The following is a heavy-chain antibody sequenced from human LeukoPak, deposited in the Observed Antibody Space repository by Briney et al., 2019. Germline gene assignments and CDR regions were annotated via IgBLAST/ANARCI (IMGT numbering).Heavy chain of an antibody. J-gene: IGHJ4*02. V-gene: IGHV3-33*01. Sequence: GTSLRLSCAASGFTFRNYGMIWARQAPGKGLEWVALISYDGSHTNYADSVKGRFTISRDDSKNTLYLQMNSLRVEDTAVYYCVTPGPAVTGGFEYWGQGALVTVSS. CDR2: ISYDGSHT. D-gene: IGHD2-21*02. CDR3: VTPGPAVTGGFEY. CDR1: GFTFRNYG.